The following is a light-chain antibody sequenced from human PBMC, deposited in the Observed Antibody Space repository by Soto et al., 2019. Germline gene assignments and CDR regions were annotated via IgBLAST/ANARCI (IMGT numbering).Light chain of an antibody. CDR2: LEGSGSY. J-gene: IGLJ2*01. CDR3: ETWDSNTRV. CDR1: SGHSSYI. V-gene: IGLV4-60*02. Sequence: QSVLTQSSSASASLGSSVKLTCTVSSGHSSYIIAWHHQQPGKAPRYLMKLEGSGSYNKGSGVPDRFSGSSSGADRYLTISNLQFEDEANYYCETWDSNTRVFGGGTKLTVL.